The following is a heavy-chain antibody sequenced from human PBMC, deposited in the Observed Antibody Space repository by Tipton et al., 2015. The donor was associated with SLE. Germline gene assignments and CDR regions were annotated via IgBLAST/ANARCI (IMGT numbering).Heavy chain of an antibody. CDR2: IYYSGST. D-gene: IGHD3-10*01. CDR3: ARPDDSGSYAFDI. V-gene: IGHV4-38-2*01. CDR1: GYSISSGYY. Sequence: TLSLTCAVSGYSISSGYYWGWIRQPPGKGLEWIGYIYYSGSTNYNPSLKSRVTISVDTSKNQFSLKLSSVTAAGTAVYYCARPDDSGSYAFDIWGQGTMVTVSS. J-gene: IGHJ3*02.